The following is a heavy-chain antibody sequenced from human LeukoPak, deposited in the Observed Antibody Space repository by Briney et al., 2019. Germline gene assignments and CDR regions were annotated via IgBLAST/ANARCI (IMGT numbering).Heavy chain of an antibody. V-gene: IGHV1-3*01. CDR3: AGTYYYDSSGYYPAFDY. J-gene: IGHJ4*02. D-gene: IGHD3-22*01. Sequence: ASVKVSCKASGYSFTDYAMHWVRQAPGQRLEWVGWINAANGSTKYSQNFQGRVTITRDTSASTAYMELSSLRSEDTAVYYCAGTYYYDSSGYYPAFDYWGQGTLVTVSS. CDR2: INAANGST. CDR1: GYSFTDYA.